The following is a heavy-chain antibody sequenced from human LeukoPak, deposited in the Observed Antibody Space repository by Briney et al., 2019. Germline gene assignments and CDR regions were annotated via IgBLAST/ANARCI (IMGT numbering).Heavy chain of an antibody. CDR2: IIPIFCTA. V-gene: IGHV1-69*13. CDR3: ARVTRDIVVVPAAKAPTDYYYMDV. CDR1: GGTFSSYA. Sequence: PRASVKVSCKASGGTFSSYAISWVRQAPGQGLEWMGGIIPIFCTANYAQKFQGRVTITADESTSTAYMELSSLRSEDTAVYYCARVTRDIVVVPAAKAPTDYYYMDVWGKGTTVTVSS. D-gene: IGHD2-2*01. J-gene: IGHJ6*03.